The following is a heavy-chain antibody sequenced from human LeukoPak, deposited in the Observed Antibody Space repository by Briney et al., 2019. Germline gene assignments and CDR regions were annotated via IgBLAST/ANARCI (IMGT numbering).Heavy chain of an antibody. V-gene: IGHV5-51*01. Sequence: GESLKISCKASGYSFTDYWIGWVRQMPGKGLEWMAMVYPGNSETRYSPSFQGQVTISADKSISTAYLQWSSLKASDTAMYYCARRYCSSISCYYFDYWGQGTLVTVSS. CDR1: GYSFTDYW. D-gene: IGHD2-2*01. CDR2: VYPGNSET. CDR3: ARRYCSSISCYYFDY. J-gene: IGHJ4*02.